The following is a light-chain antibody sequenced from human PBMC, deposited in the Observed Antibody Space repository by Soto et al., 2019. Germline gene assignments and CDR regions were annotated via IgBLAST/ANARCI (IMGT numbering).Light chain of an antibody. CDR2: WAS. CDR3: QQYCSSPWT. V-gene: IGKV4-1*01. CDR1: QSVLYSSSNKNY. J-gene: IGKJ1*01. Sequence: DIVMTQSPDSLAVSVGERATINCRSSQSVLYSSSNKNYLAWYQQKPGQPPKLLIYWASTRESGVPDRFSGSGSGTDFTLTISSLQAEDVAVYYCQQYCSSPWTFGQGTKVEIK.